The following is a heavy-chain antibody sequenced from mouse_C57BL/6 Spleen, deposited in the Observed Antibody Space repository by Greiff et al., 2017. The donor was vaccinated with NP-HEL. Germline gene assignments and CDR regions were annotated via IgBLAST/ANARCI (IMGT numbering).Heavy chain of an antibody. CDR1: GFTFSSYA. J-gene: IGHJ4*01. V-gene: IGHV5-9-1*02. CDR3: TRDSLYSFYAMDY. CDR2: ISSGGDYI. Sequence: EVKLMESGEGLVKPGGSLKLSCAASGFTFSSYAMSWVRQTPEKRLEWVAYISSGGDYIYYADTVKGRFTISRDNARNTLYLQMSSLKSEDTAMYYCTRDSLYSFYAMDYWGQGTSVTVSS. D-gene: IGHD2-12*01.